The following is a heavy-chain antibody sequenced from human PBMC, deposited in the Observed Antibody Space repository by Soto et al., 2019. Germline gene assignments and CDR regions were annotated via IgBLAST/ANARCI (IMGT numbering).Heavy chain of an antibody. CDR1: GFTFSSYG. Sequence: GGSLRLSCAASGFTFSSYGMHWVRQAPGKGLEWVAVIWYDGSNKYYADSVKGRFTITRDNSKNTLYLQMNSLRAEDTAVYYCARPKSLDEPIGMDVWGQGTTVTVSS. J-gene: IGHJ6*02. CDR2: IWYDGSNK. CDR3: ARPKSLDEPIGMDV. V-gene: IGHV3-33*01.